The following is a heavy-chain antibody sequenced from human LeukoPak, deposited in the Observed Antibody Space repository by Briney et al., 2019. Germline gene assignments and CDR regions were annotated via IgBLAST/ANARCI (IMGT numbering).Heavy chain of an antibody. V-gene: IGHV3-43*02. J-gene: IGHJ4*02. CDR3: AKIPQINYYDSSGLDGY. Sequence: GGSLRLSCAASGFTFDDYAMHWVRQAPGKGLEWVSLISGDGGSTYYADSVKGRSTISRDNSKNSLYLQMNSLRTEDTALYYCAKIPQINYYDSSGLDGYWGQGTLVTVSS. CDR1: GFTFDDYA. CDR2: ISGDGGST. D-gene: IGHD3-22*01.